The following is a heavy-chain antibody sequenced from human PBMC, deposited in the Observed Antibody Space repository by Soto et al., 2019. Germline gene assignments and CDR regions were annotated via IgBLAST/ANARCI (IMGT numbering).Heavy chain of an antibody. CDR1: GGSFRGYY. Sequence: XXTLSLPFAVYGGSFRGYYWGWILQPPGKRLELIGEINHSGSTNYNPSLKSRVTISVDTSKNQFSLKLSSVTAADTAVYYCAGYSSSYYYYYMDVWGKGTTVTVSS. D-gene: IGHD6-6*01. CDR2: INHSGST. V-gene: IGHV4-34*01. J-gene: IGHJ6*03. CDR3: AGYSSSYYYYYMDV.